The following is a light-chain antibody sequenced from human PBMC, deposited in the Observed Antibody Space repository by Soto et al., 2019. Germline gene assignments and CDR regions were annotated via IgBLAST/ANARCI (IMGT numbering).Light chain of an antibody. CDR1: QSVLYSSNNKNY. CDR2: WAS. V-gene: IGKV4-1*01. Sequence: DIVMTQSPDSLAVSLGERATINCKSSQSVLYSSNNKNYLAWYQQKPGQPPKLLIYWASTRESVVPDRFSGSGSGTDFTLTISSLQAEDVAVYYCQQYYSTPQTFGQGIKVEIK. J-gene: IGKJ1*01. CDR3: QQYYSTPQT.